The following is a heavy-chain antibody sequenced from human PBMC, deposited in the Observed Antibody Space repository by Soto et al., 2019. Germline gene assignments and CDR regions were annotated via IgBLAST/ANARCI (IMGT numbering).Heavy chain of an antibody. V-gene: IGHV3-30-3*01. J-gene: IGHJ4*02. CDR1: GFTFSSYA. Sequence: QVQLVESGGGVVQPGRSLRLSCAASGFTFSSYAMHWVRQAPGKGLEWVAVISYDGSNKYYADSVKGRFTISRDNSKNTLYLQMNSLRAEDTAVYYCARGSDCGGNSGPINFDYWGQGTLVTVSS. CDR3: ARGSDCGGNSGPINFDY. CDR2: ISYDGSNK. D-gene: IGHD4-17*01.